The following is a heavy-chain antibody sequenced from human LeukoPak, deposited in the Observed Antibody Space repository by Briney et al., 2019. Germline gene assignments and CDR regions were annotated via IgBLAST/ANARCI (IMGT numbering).Heavy chain of an antibody. D-gene: IGHD3-16*01. CDR1: RFTFSSYN. CDR2: ISSGSGYI. V-gene: IGHV3-21*01. Sequence: GGSLRLSCAASRFTFSSYNMNWVRQAPGKGLEWVSSISSGSGYIYYADSVKGRFTISRDNAKNSLYLQMNSLRAEDTAVYYCARVTGVLRNGGAFDIWGQGTVVTVSS. J-gene: IGHJ3*02. CDR3: ARVTGVLRNGGAFDI.